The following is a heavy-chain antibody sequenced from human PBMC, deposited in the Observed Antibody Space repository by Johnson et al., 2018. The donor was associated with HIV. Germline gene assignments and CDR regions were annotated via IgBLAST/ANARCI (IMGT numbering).Heavy chain of an antibody. D-gene: IGHD6-13*01. CDR2: ISYDGSNK. V-gene: IGHV3-30-3*01. Sequence: VQLVESGGGVVQPGRSLRLSCAASGFTFSNYALHWVRQAPGKGLEWVAVISYDGSNKYYADSVKGRFTISRDNSKNTLYLQMNSLRAEDTAVYYCATALGYDAFDIWGQGTMVSESS. CDR1: GFTFSNYA. J-gene: IGHJ3*02. CDR3: ATALGYDAFDI.